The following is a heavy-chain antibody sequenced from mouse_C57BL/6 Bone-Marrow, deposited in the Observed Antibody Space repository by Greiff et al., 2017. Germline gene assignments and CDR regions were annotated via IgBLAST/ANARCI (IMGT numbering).Heavy chain of an antibody. V-gene: IGHV5-9*01. Sequence: EVMLVESGGGLVKPGGSLKLSCAASGFTFSSYTMSWVRQTPEQRLEWVATISGGGGNTSSPDSVKGRFPISRDNAKPPLYLQMSSLRSEDTALEDGARHNYYGNSYFDYWGQGTTLTVSS. J-gene: IGHJ2*01. D-gene: IGHD1-1*01. CDR1: GFTFSSYT. CDR2: ISGGGGNT. CDR3: ARHNYYGNSYFDY.